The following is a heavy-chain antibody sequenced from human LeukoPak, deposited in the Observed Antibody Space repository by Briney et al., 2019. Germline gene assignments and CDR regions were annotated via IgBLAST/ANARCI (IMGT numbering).Heavy chain of an antibody. CDR2: VYHVGTT. V-gene: IGHV4-38-2*02. CDR3: ARGPYYYDSSGNFDY. Sequence: SETLSLTCTVSGYSISSGYFWGWIRQPPGKGLEWIGVYHVGTTDYNPSLKSRATISVDRSKNQMSLKLSSVTAADTAVYYCARGPYYYDSSGNFDYWGQGTLVTVSS. J-gene: IGHJ4*02. D-gene: IGHD3-22*01. CDR1: GYSISSGYF.